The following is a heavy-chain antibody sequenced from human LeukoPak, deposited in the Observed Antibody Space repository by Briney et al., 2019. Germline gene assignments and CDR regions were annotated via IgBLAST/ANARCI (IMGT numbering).Heavy chain of an antibody. CDR3: ALRTMPPYYFDY. J-gene: IGHJ4*02. CDR2: RYNSRGT. CDR1: GGSITSSNYY. Sequence: PSVTLSLTCTVYGGSITSSNYYWRSSRQPPGKGVGRNGRRYNSRGTYYNASSTSRVTISVDTSKNQCSLKLSSVTAAHTALYYCALRTMPPYYFDYWGQGTLVTVSS. D-gene: IGHD2-2*01. V-gene: IGHV4-39*01.